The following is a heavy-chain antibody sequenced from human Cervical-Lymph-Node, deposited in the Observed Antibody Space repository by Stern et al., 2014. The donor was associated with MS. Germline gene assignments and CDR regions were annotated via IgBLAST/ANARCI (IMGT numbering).Heavy chain of an antibody. J-gene: IGHJ3*02. CDR1: GFTFSSYS. Sequence: EVHLVESGGGLVKPGGSLRLSCAASGFTFSSYSMNWVRQAPGKGLEWVSSISSSSSYIYYADSVKGRFTISRDNAKNSLYLQMNSLRAEDTAVYYCARARYGDYADAFDIWGQGTMVTVSS. CDR3: ARARYGDYADAFDI. CDR2: ISSSSSYI. V-gene: IGHV3-21*01. D-gene: IGHD4-17*01.